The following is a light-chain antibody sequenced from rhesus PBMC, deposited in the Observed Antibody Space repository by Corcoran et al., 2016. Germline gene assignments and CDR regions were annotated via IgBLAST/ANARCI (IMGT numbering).Light chain of an antibody. J-gene: IGKJ4*01. CDR2: KAS. CDR3: QQCSSRPLT. Sequence: DIQMTQSPSSLSASVGDTVTITCRASQGISSWLAWYQQRPGKAPKLLIYKASSLQSGVPSRFSGSGSGTDFTLTISSLQSEDFATYYCQQCSSRPLTFGGGTKVELK. CDR1: QGISSW. V-gene: IGKV1-22*01.